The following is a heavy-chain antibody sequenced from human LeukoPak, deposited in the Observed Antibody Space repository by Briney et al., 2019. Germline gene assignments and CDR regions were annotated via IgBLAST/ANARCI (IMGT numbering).Heavy chain of an antibody. J-gene: IGHJ5*02. D-gene: IGHD6-6*01. CDR3: AKQYSSSSSDP. CDR1: GFTVSTNY. Sequence: PGGSLRLSCAASGFTVSTNYMTWVRQAPGKGLEWVAIIYSGGSTYYADSVKGRFTISRDNSKNTLSLQMNSLRGDDTAVYYCAKQYSSSSSDPWGQGTLVTVSS. V-gene: IGHV3-66*04. CDR2: IYSGGST.